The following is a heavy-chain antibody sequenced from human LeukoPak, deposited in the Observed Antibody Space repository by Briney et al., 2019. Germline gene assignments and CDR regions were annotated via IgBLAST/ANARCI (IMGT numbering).Heavy chain of an antibody. J-gene: IGHJ4*02. Sequence: SETLSLTCTVSGGSISSSSYYWGWIRQPPGKGLEWIGSIYHSGSTYYNPSLKSRVTISVDTSKNQFSLKLSSVTAADTAVYYCARGGWPFDYWGQGTLVTVSS. CDR1: GGSISSSSYY. D-gene: IGHD6-19*01. CDR2: IYHSGST. V-gene: IGHV4-39*07. CDR3: ARGGWPFDY.